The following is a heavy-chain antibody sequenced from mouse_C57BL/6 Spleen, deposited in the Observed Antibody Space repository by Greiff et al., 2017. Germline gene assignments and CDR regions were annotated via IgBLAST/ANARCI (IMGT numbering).Heavy chain of an antibody. J-gene: IGHJ2*01. CDR1: GFTFSNYW. CDR2: IRLKSDNYAT. V-gene: IGHV6-3*01. Sequence: DVQLVESGGGLVQPGGSMKLSCVASGFTFSNYWMNWVRQSPEKGLEWVAQIRLKSDNYATHYAESVKGRFTISRDDSKSSVYLQMNNLRAEDTGIYYCTPDYFDYWGQGTTLTVSS. CDR3: TPDYFDY.